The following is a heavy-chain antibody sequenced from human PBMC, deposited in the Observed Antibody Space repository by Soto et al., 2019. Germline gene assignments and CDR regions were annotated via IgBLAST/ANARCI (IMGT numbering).Heavy chain of an antibody. V-gene: IGHV4-4*07. CDR3: VRDGTKTLRDWFDP. Sequence: SETLSLTCTVSGASISGFYWSWSRKSAGKGLEWIGRIYATGTTDYNPSLKSRVMMSVDTSKKQFSLKLRSVTAADTAVYYCVRDGTKTLRDWFDPWGQGISVTVPQ. CDR1: GASISGFY. J-gene: IGHJ5*02. D-gene: IGHD1-1*01. CDR2: IYATGTT.